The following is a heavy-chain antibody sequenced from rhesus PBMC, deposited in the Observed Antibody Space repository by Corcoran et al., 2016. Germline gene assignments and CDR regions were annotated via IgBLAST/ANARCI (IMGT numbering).Heavy chain of an antibody. CDR1: GGSISSSY. CDR2: IYGSGSST. CDR3: ARVGYCTGSGCYERYFEF. V-gene: IGHV4-169*01. J-gene: IGHJ1*01. Sequence: QLQLQESGPGLVKPSETLSVTCAVSGGSISSSYWSWIRQAPGKGLEWIGYIYGSGSSTNYNPSLNRRVTLSGATSKNQRSLKLGSVTTADTAVYYCARVGYCTGSGCYERYFEFWGQGALVTVSS. D-gene: IGHD2-21*01.